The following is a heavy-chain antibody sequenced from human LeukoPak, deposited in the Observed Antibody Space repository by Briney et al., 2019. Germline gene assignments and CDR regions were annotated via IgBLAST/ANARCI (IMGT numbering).Heavy chain of an antibody. Sequence: GGSLRLSCAASGFTFSSYAMSWVRQAPGKGLEWVSAISGSGGSTYYADSVKGRFTISRDNSKNTLYLQMNSLRAEDTAVYYCARDGRDDYGDYVGGYYWGQGTLVTVSS. J-gene: IGHJ4*02. V-gene: IGHV3-23*01. CDR1: GFTFSSYA. D-gene: IGHD4-17*01. CDR2: ISGSGGST. CDR3: ARDGRDDYGDYVGGYY.